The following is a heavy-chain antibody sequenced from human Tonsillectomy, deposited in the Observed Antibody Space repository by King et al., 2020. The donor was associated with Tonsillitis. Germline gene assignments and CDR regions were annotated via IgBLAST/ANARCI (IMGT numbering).Heavy chain of an antibody. CDR3: AKAWSGAVSSSSWYWSDPVPVSDY. CDR2: IRYDGSNK. Sequence: VQLVESGGGVVQPGGSLRLSCAASGFTFSSYGMHWVRQAPDKGLEWVAFIRYDGSNKYYGDSVKGRFTISRDNSKNTLYLQMNSLRAEDTAVYYCAKAWSGAVSSSSWYWSDPVPVSDYWGQGTLVTVSS. J-gene: IGHJ4*02. V-gene: IGHV3-30*02. D-gene: IGHD6-13*01. CDR1: GFTFSSYG.